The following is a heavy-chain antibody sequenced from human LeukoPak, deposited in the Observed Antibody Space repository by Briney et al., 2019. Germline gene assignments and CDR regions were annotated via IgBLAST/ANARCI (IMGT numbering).Heavy chain of an antibody. Sequence: PSQTLSLTCAVSGGSISSGGYSWSWIRQPPGKGLEWIGYIYHSGSTNYNPSLKSRVTISVDTSKNQFSLKLSSVTAADTAVYYCARSAAHGVLESPNWFDPWGQGTLVTVSS. CDR3: ARSAAHGVLESPNWFDP. V-gene: IGHV4-30-2*01. D-gene: IGHD3-3*01. CDR1: GGSISSGGYS. CDR2: IYHSGST. J-gene: IGHJ5*02.